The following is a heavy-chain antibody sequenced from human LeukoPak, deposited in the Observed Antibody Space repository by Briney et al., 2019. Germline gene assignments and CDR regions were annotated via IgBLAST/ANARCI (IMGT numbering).Heavy chain of an antibody. J-gene: IGHJ5*02. CDR1: GYTFTSYG. V-gene: IGHV1-18*01. D-gene: IGHD6-13*01. CDR2: ISAYNGNT. CDR3: ARGGRYHASSWYPNGGYNWFDP. Sequence: ASVKVSCKASGYTFTSYGISWVRQAPGQGLEWMGWISAYNGNTNYAQKLQGRVTMTTDTSTSTAYMELRSLRSDDTAVYYCARGGRYHASSWYPNGGYNWFDPWGQGTLVTVSS.